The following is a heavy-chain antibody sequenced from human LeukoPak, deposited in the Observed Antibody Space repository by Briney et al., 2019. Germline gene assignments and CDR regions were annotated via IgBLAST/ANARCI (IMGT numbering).Heavy chain of an antibody. CDR1: GYTFTGYY. Sequence: ASVKVSCKASGYTFTGYYMHWVRQAPGQGLEWMGWITTNSGATNYAQKFQGRVTMTRDTSISTAYMELSRLRSDDTAVYYCARVPRCGSGGSCPFQTYYYYGMDVWGQGTTVTVSS. V-gene: IGHV1-2*02. CDR3: ARVPRCGSGGSCPFQTYYYYGMDV. J-gene: IGHJ6*02. CDR2: ITTNSGAT. D-gene: IGHD2-15*01.